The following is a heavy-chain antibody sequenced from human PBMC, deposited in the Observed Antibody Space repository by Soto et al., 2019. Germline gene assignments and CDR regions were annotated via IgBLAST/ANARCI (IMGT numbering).Heavy chain of an antibody. Sequence: GGSLRLSCAASGFTFSSYAMSWVRQAPGKGLEWVSAISGSGGSTYYADSVKGRFTISRDNSKNTLYLQMNSLRAEDTAVYYCAKDILTGYFPGGDAFDIWGQGTMVTVSS. D-gene: IGHD3-9*01. CDR2: ISGSGGST. CDR1: GFTFSSYA. J-gene: IGHJ3*02. CDR3: AKDILTGYFPGGDAFDI. V-gene: IGHV3-23*01.